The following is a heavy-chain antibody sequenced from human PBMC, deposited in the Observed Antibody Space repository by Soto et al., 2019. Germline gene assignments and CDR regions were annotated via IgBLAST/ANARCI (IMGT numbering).Heavy chain of an antibody. CDR1: SGSINIFY. CDR2: IHISGTT. D-gene: IGHD1-20*01. V-gene: IGHV4-4*07. J-gene: IGHJ4*02. CDR3: ARDRIIGNSYYDY. Sequence: PSETLSLTCTVSSGSINIFYWSLIRQPAGKGLEWIGRIHISGTTNYNPSLKSRVTMSVDTSRNQFSLKLTSVTAADTAVYYCARDRIIGNSYYDYWGQGVLVTVSS.